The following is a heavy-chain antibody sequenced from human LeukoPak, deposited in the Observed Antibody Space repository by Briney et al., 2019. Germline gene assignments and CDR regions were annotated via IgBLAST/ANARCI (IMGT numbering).Heavy chain of an antibody. CDR2: ISYDGSNI. CDR3: ARAGTMIRGDTDSFDM. J-gene: IGHJ3*02. D-gene: IGHD3-10*01. CDR1: GFILSSYA. Sequence: GGSLRLSRAASGFILSSYAFHWVRQAPDKGLEWVAVISYDGSNIYYADSVKGRFTISRDNSKNTLHLQMHSLRAEDTAVFYCARAGTMIRGDTDSFDMWGQGTVVTVSS. V-gene: IGHV3-30*04.